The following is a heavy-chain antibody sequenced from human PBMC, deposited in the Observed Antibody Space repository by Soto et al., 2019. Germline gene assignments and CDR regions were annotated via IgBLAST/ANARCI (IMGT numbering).Heavy chain of an antibody. V-gene: IGHV4-59*01. J-gene: IGHJ4*02. CDR1: GGSISSSS. Sequence: LSLTCTVSGGSISSSSWSWIRQPLGRGLEWIGYIYNNGRTDYNPSLKSRVTISVDTSKNHFSLKLSSVTPADTAVYYCARARFCTSTSCYHYFDFWGQGTLVTVSS. CDR3: ARARFCTSTSCYHYFDF. D-gene: IGHD2-2*01. CDR2: IYNNGRT.